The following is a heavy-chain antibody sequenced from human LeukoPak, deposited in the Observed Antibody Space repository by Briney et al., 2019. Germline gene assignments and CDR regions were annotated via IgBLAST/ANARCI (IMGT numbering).Heavy chain of an antibody. J-gene: IGHJ3*02. Sequence: GGSLRLSCAASGFTFSDYYMSWVRQAPGKGLEWVSVIYSGGSTYYADSVKGRFTIPRDNSKNTLYLQMNSLRAEDTAVYYCARESPGAPDAFDIWGQGTMVTVSS. CDR1: GFTFSDYY. V-gene: IGHV3-66*01. CDR3: ARESPGAPDAFDI. CDR2: IYSGGST. D-gene: IGHD4/OR15-4a*01.